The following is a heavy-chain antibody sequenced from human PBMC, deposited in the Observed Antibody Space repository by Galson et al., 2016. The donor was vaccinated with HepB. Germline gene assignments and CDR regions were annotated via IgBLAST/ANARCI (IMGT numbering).Heavy chain of an antibody. CDR3: ARDHPHAVEVPGTLFDH. D-gene: IGHD2-2*01. CDR2: IKQDGSEK. Sequence: SLRLSCAASGFTFSSYWVSWVRQAPGKGLEWVANIKQDGSEKYYMDSVRGRFTVSRDNTENSLYLQMNSLRAEDTAVYHCARDHPHAVEVPGTLFDHWGQGTQVTVSS. V-gene: IGHV3-7*03. CDR1: GFTFSSYW. J-gene: IGHJ4*02.